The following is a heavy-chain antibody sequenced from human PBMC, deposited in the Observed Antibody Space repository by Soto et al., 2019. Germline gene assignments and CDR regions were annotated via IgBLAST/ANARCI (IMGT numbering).Heavy chain of an antibody. CDR2: RYYSEST. D-gene: IGHD2-15*01. CDR3: ARTKCSGGSCYSWSLDY. CDR1: GGSITTGGYY. V-gene: IGHV4-31*03. Sequence: SETLSLTCTVSGGSITTGGYYWSWIRQLPGKGLEWIGHRYYSESTYYNPSLKSRVSISLDTSKNQFSLKLSFVTAADTAMYYCARTKCSGGSCYSWSLDYWGKGT. J-gene: IGHJ4*02.